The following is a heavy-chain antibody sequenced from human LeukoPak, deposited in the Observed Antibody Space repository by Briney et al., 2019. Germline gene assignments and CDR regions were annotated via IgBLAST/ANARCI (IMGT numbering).Heavy chain of an antibody. D-gene: IGHD1-26*01. CDR2: IYYSGST. Sequence: SETLSLTCTVSGGSISSYYWSWIRQPPGKGLEWIGYIYYSGSTNYNPSLKSRVTISVDTSKNQFSLKLSSVTAADTAVYYCARNVYSGSYLFDYWGRGTLVTVSS. CDR3: ARNVYSGSYLFDY. J-gene: IGHJ4*02. V-gene: IGHV4-59*01. CDR1: GGSISSYY.